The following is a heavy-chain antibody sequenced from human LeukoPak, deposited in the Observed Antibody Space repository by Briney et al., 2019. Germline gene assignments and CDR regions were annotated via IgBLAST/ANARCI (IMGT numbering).Heavy chain of an antibody. CDR2: INHSGST. CDR3: ARVDVGSSSWEALDY. Sequence: PPETLSLTCAVYGGSFSGYYWSWIRQPPGKGLEWIGEINHSGSTNYNPSLKSRVTISVDTSKNQFSLKLSSVTAADTAVYYCARVDVGSSSWEALDYWGQGTLVTVSS. V-gene: IGHV4-34*01. J-gene: IGHJ4*02. CDR1: GGSFSGYY. D-gene: IGHD6-13*01.